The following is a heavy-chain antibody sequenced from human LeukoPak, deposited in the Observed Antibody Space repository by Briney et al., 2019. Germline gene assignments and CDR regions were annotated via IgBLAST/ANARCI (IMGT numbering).Heavy chain of an antibody. Sequence: ASVKVSCKASGYTFTGYYIHWVRQAPGQGLEWMGRINPDSGGTSYAQKFQGRVTMTRDTSTSTVYMELSSLRSEDTAVYYCAREGDDSSXYYNXXXQGXLVT. CDR3: AREGDDSSXYYNX. D-gene: IGHD3-22*01. CDR1: GYTFTGYY. CDR2: INPDSGGT. V-gene: IGHV1-2*06. J-gene: IGHJ4*02.